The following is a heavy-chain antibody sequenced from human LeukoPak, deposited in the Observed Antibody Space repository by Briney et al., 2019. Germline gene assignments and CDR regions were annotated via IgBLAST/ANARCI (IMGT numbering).Heavy chain of an antibody. CDR2: FDPEDGET. J-gene: IGHJ5*02. CDR1: GYTLTELS. V-gene: IGHV1-24*01. D-gene: IGHD3-3*01. Sequence: ASVKVSCKVSGYTLTELSMHWVRQAPGKGLEWMGGFDPEDGETIYAQKFQGRVTMTEDTSTDTAYMELSSLRSEDTAVYYCATLKRSGYYVAHWFDPWGQGTLVTVSS. CDR3: ATLKRSGYYVAHWFDP.